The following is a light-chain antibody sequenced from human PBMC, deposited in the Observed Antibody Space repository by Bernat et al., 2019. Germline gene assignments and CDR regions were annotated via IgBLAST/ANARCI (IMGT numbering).Light chain of an antibody. J-gene: IGKJ1*01. V-gene: IGKV1-39*01. CDR3: QQSYAMPWT. CDR2: TSS. CDR1: QTIFTY. Sequence: DIEMTQSPSSLSASVGDRITMTCRASQTIFTYLNWYQQRAGTAPKLLTATSSTLQTWVPSRFSATGSGTDFTLTITGLQPEDFATYYCQQSYAMPWTFGLGTNVEI.